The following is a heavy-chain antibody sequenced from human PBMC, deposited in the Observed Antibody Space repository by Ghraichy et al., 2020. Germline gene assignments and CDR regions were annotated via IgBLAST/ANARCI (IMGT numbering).Heavy chain of an antibody. D-gene: IGHD2-2*01. CDR3: AQEGSSTRPFDS. CDR2: VNWDGGTT. V-gene: IGHV3-43*01. CDR1: GFSFDDYT. Sequence: GGSLRLSCAASGFSFDDYTMHWVRQGPEKGLAGVSLVNWDGGTTEYADSVKGRFTISRDNSKHSLYLQMNSLKTEDTALYYCAQEGSSTRPFDSWGQGTLVTVSS. J-gene: IGHJ4*02.